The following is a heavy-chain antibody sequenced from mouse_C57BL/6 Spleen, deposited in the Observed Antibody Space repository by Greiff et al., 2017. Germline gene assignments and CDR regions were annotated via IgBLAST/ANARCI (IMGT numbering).Heavy chain of an antibody. Sequence: VQLQQSGAELVKPGASVKISCTASGYAFSSYWMNWVKQRPGKGLEWIGQIYPGDGDTNYNGKFKGKATLTAEKSSSTAYMQLSSLTSGDSAVYFCAKSIAYWGQGTLVTVSA. CDR2: IYPGDGDT. CDR1: GYAFSSYW. CDR3: AKSIAY. J-gene: IGHJ3*01. V-gene: IGHV1-80*01.